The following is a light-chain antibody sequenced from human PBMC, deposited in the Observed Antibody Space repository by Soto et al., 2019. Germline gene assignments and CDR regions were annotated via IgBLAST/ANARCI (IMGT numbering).Light chain of an antibody. CDR1: SSNIGNNY. V-gene: IGLV1-51*01. CDR3: GTWDSDLSSVV. CDR2: DTN. Sequence: QSVLTQPPSVSAAPGQKVTISCAGSSSNIGNNYASWYQQLPGTAPKLLIYDTNKRPSGIPDRFSGSKSGASASLGISGVQTGDEADYYCGTWDSDLSSVVFGGGTQLTVL. J-gene: IGLJ2*01.